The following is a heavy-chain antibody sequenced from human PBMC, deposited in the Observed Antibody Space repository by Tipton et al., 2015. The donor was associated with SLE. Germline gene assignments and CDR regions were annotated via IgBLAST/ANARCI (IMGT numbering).Heavy chain of an antibody. D-gene: IGHD2-15*01. CDR2: IYYSGST. CDR3: ASAGRVAFDI. V-gene: IGHV4-59*11. J-gene: IGHJ3*02. CDR1: GGSISSHY. Sequence: TLSLTCTVSGGSISSHYWSWLLQPPGKGLEWIGYIYYSGSTNYNPSRKSRVTISVDTSKNQFSLKLSSVTAADTAVYYCASAGRVAFDIWGQGTMVTVSS.